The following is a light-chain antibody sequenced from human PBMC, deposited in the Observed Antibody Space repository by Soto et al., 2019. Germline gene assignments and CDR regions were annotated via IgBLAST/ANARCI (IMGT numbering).Light chain of an antibody. J-gene: IGKJ4*01. CDR3: HQRRNWPLT. Sequence: EIVLTQSPATLSLSPGERATLSCRASQSISTFLAWYQQKPGQAPRLLIYDASNRATGIPARFSGSGSGTDFNLTISTLEPEDFAVSYCHQRRNWPLTFGGGTDVEIK. V-gene: IGKV3-11*01. CDR2: DAS. CDR1: QSISTF.